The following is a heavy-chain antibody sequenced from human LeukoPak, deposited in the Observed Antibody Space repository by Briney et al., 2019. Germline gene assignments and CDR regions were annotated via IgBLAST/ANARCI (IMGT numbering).Heavy chain of an antibody. D-gene: IGHD4-23*01. J-gene: IGHJ4*02. CDR2: ISGSGGTM. V-gene: IGHV3-11*04. CDR1: GFTLDDFY. CDR3: ARVTHGGFDFDY. Sequence: GGSLRLSCAVSGFTLDDFYMSWIRQAPGKGLEWIAYISGSGGTMNFADSVKGRFTISRDNAKNSLSLQMNRLRVEDTAVYYCARVTHGGFDFDYWGQGTQVTVSS.